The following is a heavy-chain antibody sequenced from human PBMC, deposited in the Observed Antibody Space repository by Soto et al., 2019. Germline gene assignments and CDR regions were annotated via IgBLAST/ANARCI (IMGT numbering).Heavy chain of an antibody. CDR1: GGSISSGDYY. V-gene: IGHV4-30-4*01. CDR2: IYYSGST. D-gene: IGHD6-13*01. CDR3: ARGVGAAAEALEYYFDY. Sequence: PSETLSLTCTVSGGSISSGDYYWSWIRQPPGKGLEWIGYIYYSGSTYYNPSLKSRVTISVDTSKNQFSLKLSSVTAADTAVYYCARGVGAAAEALEYYFDYWGQGTLVTVSS. J-gene: IGHJ4*02.